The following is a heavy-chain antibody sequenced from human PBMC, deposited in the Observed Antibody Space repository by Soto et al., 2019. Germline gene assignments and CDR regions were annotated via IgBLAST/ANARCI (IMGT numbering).Heavy chain of an antibody. J-gene: IGHJ6*03. CDR3: AKDLTYCSGGSCYETYYYYYYYMDV. V-gene: IGHV3-30*18. CDR2: ISYDGSNK. CDR1: GFTFSSYG. Sequence: GGSLRLSCAASGFTFSSYGMHWVRQAPGKGLEWVAVISYDGSNKYYADSVKGRFTISRENSKNTLYLQMNSLRAEDTAVYYCAKDLTYCSGGSCYETYYYYYYYMDVWGKGTTVTVSS. D-gene: IGHD2-15*01.